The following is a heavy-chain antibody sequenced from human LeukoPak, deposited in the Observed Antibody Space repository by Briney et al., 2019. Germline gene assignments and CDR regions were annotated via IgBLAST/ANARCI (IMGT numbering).Heavy chain of an antibody. CDR3: ARDRVATNWNYHPMFDY. Sequence: GGSLRLSCVASGFTFSSYGMHWVRQAPGKGLEWVAFIRYDGSNKYYADSVKGRFTISRDNAKNTLYLQMNNLRAEDTAVYYCARDRVATNWNYHPMFDYWGQGSLVTVSS. CDR2: IRYDGSNK. V-gene: IGHV3-30*02. J-gene: IGHJ4*02. CDR1: GFTFSSYG. D-gene: IGHD1-7*01.